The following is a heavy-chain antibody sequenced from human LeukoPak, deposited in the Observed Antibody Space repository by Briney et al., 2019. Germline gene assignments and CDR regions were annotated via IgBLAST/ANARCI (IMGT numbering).Heavy chain of an antibody. CDR2: MNPNSGNT. V-gene: IGHV1-8*01. CDR3: ARRPSTTIFGVVITSNGFDP. D-gene: IGHD3-3*01. CDR1: GCTFTSYD. Sequence: ASVKVSCKASGCTFTSYDINWVRQATGQGLEWMGWMNPNSGNTGYAQKFQGRVTMTRNTSISTAYMELSSLRSEDTAVYHCARRPSTTIFGVVITSNGFDPWGQGTLVTVSS. J-gene: IGHJ5*02.